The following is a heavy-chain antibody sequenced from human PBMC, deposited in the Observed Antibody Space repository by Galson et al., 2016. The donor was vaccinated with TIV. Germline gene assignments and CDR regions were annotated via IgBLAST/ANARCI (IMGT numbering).Heavy chain of an antibody. CDR3: ARGPNYSESMYAH. D-gene: IGHD3-22*01. CDR1: GGPSSSYA. V-gene: IGHV1-69*13. J-gene: IGHJ4*02. CDR2: IIGMFGTT. Sequence: SVKASCKASGGPSSSYAVTWVRQAPGQGLEWMGRIIGMFGTTNYAQKFQGRVTMTADESTSTAYMELNSLRSEDTAVYYCARGPNYSESMYAHWGQGSLVTVSS.